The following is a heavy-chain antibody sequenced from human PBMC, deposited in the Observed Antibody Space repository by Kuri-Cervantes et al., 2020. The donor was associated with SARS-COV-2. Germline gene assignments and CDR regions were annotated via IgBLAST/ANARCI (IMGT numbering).Heavy chain of an antibody. CDR1: GGSFSGYY. V-gene: IGHV4-34*01. D-gene: IGHD2-21*01. J-gene: IGHJ4*02. CDR2: INHSGST. CDR3: ARVSGGDEYFDY. Sequence: SETLSLTCAVYGGSFSGYYWSWIRQPPGKGLEWIGEINHSGSTNYNPSLKSRVTVSVGTSKNQFSLKLSSVTAADTAVYYCARVSGGDEYFDYWGQGTLVTVSS.